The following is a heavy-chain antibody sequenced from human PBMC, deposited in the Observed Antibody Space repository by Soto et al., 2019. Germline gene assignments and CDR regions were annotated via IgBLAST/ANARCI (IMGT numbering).Heavy chain of an antibody. J-gene: IGHJ6*03. CDR1: GLTFNTHA. CDR3: AKVMYFWGGKQFYMDV. V-gene: IGHV3-23*01. CDR2: ISASGNSP. D-gene: IGHD3-3*01. Sequence: GGSLRLSCAASGLTFNTHAMTWVRQAPGKGLEWVSGISASGNSPFYADSVKGRFTISRDNSKNTLFLQMNSLRAEDTALYYCAKVMYFWGGKQFYMDVWGKGTTVTVSS.